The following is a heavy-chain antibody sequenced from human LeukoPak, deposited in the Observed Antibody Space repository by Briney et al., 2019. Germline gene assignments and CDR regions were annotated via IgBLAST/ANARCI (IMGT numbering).Heavy chain of an antibody. D-gene: IGHD5-12*01. CDR3: ARGYMGPDY. Sequence: GESLRLSCAASGFTFSGYWMHWVRQAPGKGLEWISRVDNDGSSRIYTDSVEGRFTISRDNAKNTLYLHMNSLRAEDTGFYYCARGYMGPDYWGPGTLVTVSS. CDR1: GFTFSGYW. J-gene: IGHJ4*02. CDR2: VDNDGSSR. V-gene: IGHV3-74*01.